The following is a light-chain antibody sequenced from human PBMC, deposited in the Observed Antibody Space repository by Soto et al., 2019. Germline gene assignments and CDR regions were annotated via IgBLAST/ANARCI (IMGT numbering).Light chain of an antibody. J-gene: IGLJ3*02. CDR1: SSNIGRNF. Sequence: QPPSVSAAPGQKATIAGSGSSSNIGRNFVSWYQQLPGTAPKLLIYDNDRRPSGIPDRFSGSKSGTSATLGITGLQTGDEADYYCGTWETSLSAGVFGGGTKLTVL. CDR3: GTWETSLSAGV. CDR2: DND. V-gene: IGLV1-51*01.